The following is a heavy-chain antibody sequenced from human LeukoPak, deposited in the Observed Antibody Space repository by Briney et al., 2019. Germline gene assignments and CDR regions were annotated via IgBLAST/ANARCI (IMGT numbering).Heavy chain of an antibody. J-gene: IGHJ4*02. CDR3: ARDNDLRPIVGATTFPNEFDY. Sequence: GASVKVSCKPSGYTFTGYYLHWVRQAPGQGLEWMGRINLSTGGTNCAQNFQGRVTMTRDASISTAYMELSRLTSDNTAVYYCARDNDLRPIVGATTFPNEFDYWGQGTLVTVFS. CDR1: GYTFTGYY. D-gene: IGHD1-26*01. CDR2: INLSTGGT. V-gene: IGHV1-2*06.